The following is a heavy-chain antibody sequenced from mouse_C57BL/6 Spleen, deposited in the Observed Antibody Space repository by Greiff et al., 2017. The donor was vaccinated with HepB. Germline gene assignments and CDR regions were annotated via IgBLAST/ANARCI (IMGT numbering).Heavy chain of an antibody. D-gene: IGHD4-1*01. V-gene: IGHV1-64*01. J-gene: IGHJ3*01. CDR1: GYTFTSYW. CDR2: IHPNSGST. CDR3: ARSEPGRGFAY. Sequence: QVQLKQPGAELVKPGASVKLSCKASGYTFTSYWMHWVKQRPGQGLEWIGMIHPNSGSTNYNEKFKSKATLTVDKSSSTAYMQLSSLTSEHSAVYYCARSEPGRGFAYWGQGTLVTVSA.